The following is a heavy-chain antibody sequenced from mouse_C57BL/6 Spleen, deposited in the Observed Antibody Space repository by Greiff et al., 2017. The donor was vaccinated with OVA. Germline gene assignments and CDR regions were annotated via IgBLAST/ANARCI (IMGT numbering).Heavy chain of an antibody. CDR3: ARGHYDYEGAY. CDR1: GYSITSGYY. V-gene: IGHV3-6*01. J-gene: IGHJ3*01. Sequence: VQLKESGPGLVKPSQSLSLTCSVTGYSITSGYYWNWIRQFPGNKLEWMGYISYDGSNNYNPSLKNRISITRDTSKNQFFLKLNSVTTEDTATYYCARGHYDYEGAYWGQGTLVTVSA. CDR2: ISYDGSN. D-gene: IGHD2-4*01.